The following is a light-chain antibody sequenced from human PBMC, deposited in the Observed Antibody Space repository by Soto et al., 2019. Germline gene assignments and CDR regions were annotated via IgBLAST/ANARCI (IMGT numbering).Light chain of an antibody. CDR2: GAS. CDR3: QQYNDWPPA. J-gene: IGKJ4*01. Sequence: ETVMTQSPATLSLSPGERATLSCRASQSVSSKLVWYQQKPGQAPRFLIYGASTRATGIPARFRGSGSGTEFTLTIDSLQSEDFEVYYCQQYNDWPPALGGGTKVDIK. V-gene: IGKV3-15*01. CDR1: QSVSSK.